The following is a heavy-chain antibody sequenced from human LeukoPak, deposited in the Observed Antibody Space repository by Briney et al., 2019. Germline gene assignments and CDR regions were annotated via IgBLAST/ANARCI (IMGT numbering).Heavy chain of an antibody. CDR1: GFTFSSYS. J-gene: IGHJ3*02. D-gene: IGHD6-19*01. CDR2: ISSSSSTI. V-gene: IGHV3-48*01. CDR3: ARDKPSSGWYDAFDI. Sequence: GGSLRLSCPASGFTFSSYSMNWVRQAPGKGLEWVSYISSSSSTIYYADSVKGRFTISRDNAKNSLYLQMNSLRAEDTAVYYCARDKPSSGWYDAFDIWGQGTMVTASS.